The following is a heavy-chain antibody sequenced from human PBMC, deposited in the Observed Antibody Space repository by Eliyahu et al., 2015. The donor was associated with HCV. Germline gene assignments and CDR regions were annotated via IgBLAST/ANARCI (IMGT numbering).Heavy chain of an antibody. CDR2: IIPILGIA. CDR1: GGXFSSYT. J-gene: IGHJ3*02. CDR3: AREVVGYESSGYAFDI. Sequence: QVQLVQSGAEVKKPGSSVKVSCKASGGXFSSYTISWVRQAPGQGLEWMGRIIPILGIANYAQKFQGRVTISADKSTNTAYMELSSLRSEDTAVYYCAREVVGYESSGYAFDIWGQGTMVTVSS. V-gene: IGHV1-69*08. D-gene: IGHD3-22*01.